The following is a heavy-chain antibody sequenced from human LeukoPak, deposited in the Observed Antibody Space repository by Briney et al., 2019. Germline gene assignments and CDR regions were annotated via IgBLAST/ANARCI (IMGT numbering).Heavy chain of an antibody. J-gene: IGHJ4*02. CDR2: ISGSGGST. CDR1: GFTFSDYA. Sequence: PGRSLRLSCTTSGFTFSDYAMSWVRQAPGKGLEWVSAISGSGGSTYYADSVKGRFTISRDNSKNTLYLQMNSLRAEDTAVYYCARRDHFDYWGQGTLVTVSS. V-gene: IGHV3-23*01. CDR3: ARRDHFDY.